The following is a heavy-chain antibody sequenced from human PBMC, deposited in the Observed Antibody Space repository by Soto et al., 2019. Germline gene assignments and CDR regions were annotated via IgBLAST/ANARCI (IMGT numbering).Heavy chain of an antibody. CDR2: ISSGSSYI. J-gene: IGHJ4*02. V-gene: IGHV3-21*01. CDR1: GFTFSSYT. CDR3: ARGYGHFDY. Sequence: EVQLVESGGGLVKPGGSLRLSCAASGFTFSSYTMNWVRQAPGKGLEWVSSISSGSSYIYYADSVKGRFTISRDNAKNSLYLQRNSRRAEDTAGYYCARGYGHFDYWGQGTLVTVSS. D-gene: IGHD4-17*01.